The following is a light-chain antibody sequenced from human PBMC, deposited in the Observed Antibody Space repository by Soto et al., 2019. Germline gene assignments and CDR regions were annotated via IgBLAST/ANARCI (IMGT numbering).Light chain of an antibody. V-gene: IGKV3-20*01. J-gene: IGKJ1*01. Sequence: EIVLTQSPGTLSLSPGDRATLSCRASQSVSSNFLAWYQHKPGQAPRLLIYGASNRATGIPDRFSGSGSGTDFTLTIRRLEPEDFAMYFCHQYGSSPRTFGQGTKVEIK. CDR2: GAS. CDR1: QSVSSNF. CDR3: HQYGSSPRT.